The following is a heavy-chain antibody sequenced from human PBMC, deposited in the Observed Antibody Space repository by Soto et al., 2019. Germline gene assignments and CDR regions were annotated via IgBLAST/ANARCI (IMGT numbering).Heavy chain of an antibody. CDR1: GFTFDDYA. J-gene: IGHJ4*02. CDR2: ISWDSGSA. D-gene: IGHD3-22*01. Sequence: GGSLRLSCAASGFTFDDYAMHWVRQLPGKGLEWVSGISWDSGSAAYMDSVKGRFLISRDNAKKSLFLQMRSLRPEDTALYYCVKGLNYNFDNIGFHGWGQGTLVTVSS. CDR3: VKGLNYNFDNIGFHG. V-gene: IGHV3-9*01.